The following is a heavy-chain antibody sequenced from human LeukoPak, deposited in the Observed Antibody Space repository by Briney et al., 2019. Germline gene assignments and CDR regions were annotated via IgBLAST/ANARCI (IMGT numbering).Heavy chain of an antibody. CDR2: ISHRGST. D-gene: IGHD3-3*01. Sequence: SETLSLTCTVSGYSISNGYYWGWIRPPPGKGLEWVGSISHRGSTYYNPSLRSRITISLDRSKQKFSLKLTSVTAADTAVYFCARGAEYYAIWRGYAGYSDYWGQGISVTVSS. CDR3: ARGAEYYAIWRGYAGYSDY. J-gene: IGHJ4*02. V-gene: IGHV4-38-2*02. CDR1: GYSISNGYY.